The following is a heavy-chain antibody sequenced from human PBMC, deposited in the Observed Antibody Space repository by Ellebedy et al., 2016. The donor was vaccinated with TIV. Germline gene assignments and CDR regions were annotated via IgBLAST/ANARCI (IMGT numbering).Heavy chain of an antibody. CDR2: INTDGSST. CDR1: GFTFSSYW. Sequence: GESLKISCAASGFTFSSYWMYWVRHAPGKGLVWVSRINTDGSSTNYADSVKGRFTISRDNAKKTLYLQMNSLRAEDTAVYYCAREASRFYDYNGMDVWGQGATVTVSS. CDR3: AREASRFYDYNGMDV. J-gene: IGHJ6*02. D-gene: IGHD3-3*01. V-gene: IGHV3-74*01.